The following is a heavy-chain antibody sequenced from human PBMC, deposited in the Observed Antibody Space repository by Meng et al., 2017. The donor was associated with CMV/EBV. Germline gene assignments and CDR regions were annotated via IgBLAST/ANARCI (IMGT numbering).Heavy chain of an antibody. J-gene: IGHJ2*01. D-gene: IGHD2-2*01. CDR1: GSFSGYY. CDR3: ARGRYCSSTSCPRGYFDL. CDR2: INHSGST. V-gene: IGHV4-34*01. Sequence: GSFSGYYWSWIRQPPGKGLEWIGEINHSGSTNYNPSLKSRVTISVDTSKNQFSLKPSSVTAADTAVYYCARGRYCSSTSCPRGYFDLWGRGTLVTVSS.